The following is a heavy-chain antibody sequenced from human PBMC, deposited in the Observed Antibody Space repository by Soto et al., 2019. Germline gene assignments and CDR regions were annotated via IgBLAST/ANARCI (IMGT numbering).Heavy chain of an antibody. J-gene: IGHJ4*02. V-gene: IGHV4-34*01. Sequence: SETLSLTCAVYGGSFSGYYWSWIRQPPGKGLEWIGEINHSGSTNYNPSLKSRVTISVDTSKNQFSLKLSSVTAADTAVYYCASSYGGWTSWGQGTLVTVSS. D-gene: IGHD4-17*01. CDR1: GGSFSGYY. CDR2: INHSGST. CDR3: ASSYGGWTS.